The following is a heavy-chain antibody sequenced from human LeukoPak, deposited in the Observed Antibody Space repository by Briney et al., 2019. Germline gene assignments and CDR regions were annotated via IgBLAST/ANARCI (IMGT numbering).Heavy chain of an antibody. V-gene: IGHV3-7*03. CDR3: AKGYYYDSSGYCPWDY. CDR1: GFTFSSYW. J-gene: IGHJ4*02. Sequence: GGSLRLSCAASGFTFSSYWMSWVRQAPGKGLEWVANIKQDGSEKYYVDSVKGRFTISRDNSKNTLYLQMNSLRAEDTAVYYCAKGYYYDSSGYCPWDYWGQGTLVTVSS. CDR2: IKQDGSEK. D-gene: IGHD3-22*01.